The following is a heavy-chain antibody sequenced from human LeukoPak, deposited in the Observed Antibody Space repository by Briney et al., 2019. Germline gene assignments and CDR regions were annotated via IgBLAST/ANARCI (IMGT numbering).Heavy chain of an antibody. J-gene: IGHJ4*02. CDR2: IKQDGSEK. V-gene: IGHV3-7*01. Sequence: PGGSLRLSCAASGFTFSSYWMSWVRQAPGKGLGWVANIKQDGSEKYYVDSVKGRFTISRDNAKNSLYLQMNSLRAEDTAVYYCARDRVSSGYYEAFDYWGQGTLVTVSS. CDR3: ARDRVSSGYYEAFDY. D-gene: IGHD3-22*01. CDR1: GFTFSSYW.